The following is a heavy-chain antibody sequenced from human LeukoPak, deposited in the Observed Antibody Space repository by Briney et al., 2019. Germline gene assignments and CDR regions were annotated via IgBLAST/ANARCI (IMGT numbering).Heavy chain of an antibody. Sequence: ASVKVSCTASGYTFTNYHMHWVRQAPGQGPEWMGRINPSGGTTNYAQKFPGRVTMTRDMSTNQVYMQLSSLRSEDTAVYYCAREAVTISALVRTQTTKRPHRFDPWGQGTLVTVSS. CDR2: INPSGGTT. J-gene: IGHJ5*02. CDR3: AREAVTISALVRTQTTKRPHRFDP. V-gene: IGHV1-46*01. CDR1: GYTFTNYH. D-gene: IGHD3-3*01.